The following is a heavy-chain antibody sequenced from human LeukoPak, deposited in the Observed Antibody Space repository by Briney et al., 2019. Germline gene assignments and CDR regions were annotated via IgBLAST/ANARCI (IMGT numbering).Heavy chain of an antibody. CDR3: ARGMSDLWLRWCAFDI. Sequence: SGGSLRLSCAASGFTFSSYWMSWVRQAPGKGLEWVANIKQGGSEKYYVDSVKGRFTISRDNAKNSLYLQMNSLRAEDTAVYYCARGMSDLWLRWCAFDIWGQGTMVTVSS. D-gene: IGHD5-12*01. V-gene: IGHV3-7*01. CDR1: GFTFSSYW. J-gene: IGHJ3*02. CDR2: IKQGGSEK.